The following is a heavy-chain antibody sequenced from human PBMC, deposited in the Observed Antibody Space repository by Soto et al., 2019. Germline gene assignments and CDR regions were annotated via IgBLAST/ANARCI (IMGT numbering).Heavy chain of an antibody. V-gene: IGHV4-31*03. CDR1: GVSISSGGYY. CDR2: IYYSGST. J-gene: IGHJ4*02. Sequence: SETLSLTFTVSGVSISSGGYYWSWIRQHPGKGLEWIGYIYYSGSTYYNPSLKSRVTISVDTSKNQFSLKLSSVAAADTAVYHCERVRGGGPFDDWGQGTLVTVSS. D-gene: IGHD1-26*01. CDR3: ERVRGGGPFDD.